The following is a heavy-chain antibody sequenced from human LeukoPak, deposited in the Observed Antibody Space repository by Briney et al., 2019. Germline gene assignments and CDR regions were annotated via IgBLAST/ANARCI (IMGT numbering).Heavy chain of an antibody. CDR1: GGSISSYY. J-gene: IGHJ4*02. D-gene: IGHD4-23*01. Sequence: SETLSLTCTVSGGSISSYYWSWIRQPPGKGLEWIGYIYYSGSTNYNPSLKSRFTISVDTSKNQFSLKLSSVTAADTAVYYCARAPVVTEYYFDYWGQGTLVTVSS. V-gene: IGHV4-59*01. CDR3: ARAPVVTEYYFDY. CDR2: IYYSGST.